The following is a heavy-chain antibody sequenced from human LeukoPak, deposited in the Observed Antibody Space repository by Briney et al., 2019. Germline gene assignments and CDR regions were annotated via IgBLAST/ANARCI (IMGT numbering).Heavy chain of an antibody. D-gene: IGHD1-26*01. V-gene: IGHV1-2*02. J-gene: IGHJ4*02. CDR1: GYTFTGYY. CDR3: ARGSPSDQWELTFDY. CDR2: INPNSGGT. Sequence: ASVKVSCKASGYTFTGYYMHWVRQAPGQGLEWMGWINPNSGGTNYAQKFQGRVIMTRDTSISTAYMELSRLRSDDTAVYYCARGSPSDQWELTFDYWGQGTLVTVSS.